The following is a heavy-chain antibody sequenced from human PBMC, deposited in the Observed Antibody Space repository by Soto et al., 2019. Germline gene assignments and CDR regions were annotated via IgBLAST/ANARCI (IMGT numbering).Heavy chain of an antibody. Sequence: QLQLQESGPGLVKPSETLSLTCTVSGGSISSSSYYWGWIRQPPGKGLEWIGSIYYSGSTYYNPSLKSRVTISVDTSKNQFSLNLRSVPAADTAVYYCARRYSRGWYYWFDPWGQGTLVTVSS. V-gene: IGHV4-39*01. CDR3: ARRYSRGWYYWFDP. CDR1: GGSISSSSYY. D-gene: IGHD6-19*01. CDR2: IYYSGST. J-gene: IGHJ5*02.